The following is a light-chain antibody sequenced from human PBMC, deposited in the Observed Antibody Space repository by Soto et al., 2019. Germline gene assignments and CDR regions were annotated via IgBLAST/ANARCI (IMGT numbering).Light chain of an antibody. V-gene: IGLV2-14*03. CDR2: GVN. J-gene: IGLJ1*01. Sequence: QSVLTEAACVSGSPGQSITISCTGTVSDVGGYDSVSWYQQHPGRAPKLIIYGVNNRPSGVSNRFSASKSADTASLTISGLQAEDEANYYCCSYTTSTTYVFGTGTKVTVL. CDR1: VSDVGGYDS. CDR3: CSYTTSTTYV.